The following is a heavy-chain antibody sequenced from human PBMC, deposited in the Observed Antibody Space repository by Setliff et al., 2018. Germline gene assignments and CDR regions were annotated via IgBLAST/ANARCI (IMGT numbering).Heavy chain of an antibody. V-gene: IGHV3-7*04. CDR1: GFTSRIYW. J-gene: IGHJ3*02. Sequence: GGSLRLSCSVSGFTSRIYWMSWVRQAPGKGLEWVANIKGEDSERYYVDSVEGRCTVSRDNAKNSLFLQMDSLRVDDTAVYYCGRAGKTYAIDIWGQGTMVTVSS. CDR2: IKGEDSER. CDR3: GRAGKTYAIDI.